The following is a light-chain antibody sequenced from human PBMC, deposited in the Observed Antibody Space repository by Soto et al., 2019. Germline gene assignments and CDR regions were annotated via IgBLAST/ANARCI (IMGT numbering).Light chain of an antibody. CDR1: SSDVGGYNY. CDR3: SSYARSNNFV. J-gene: IGLJ1*01. V-gene: IGLV2-8*01. CDR2: EVT. Sequence: QSVLAQPPSASGSPGQSVTISCTGTSSDVGGYNYVSWYQQHPGKAPKLMISEVTKRPSGVPDRFSGSKSGNTASLTVSGLKAEDEAEYYCSSYARSNNFVFGTGPKVXVL.